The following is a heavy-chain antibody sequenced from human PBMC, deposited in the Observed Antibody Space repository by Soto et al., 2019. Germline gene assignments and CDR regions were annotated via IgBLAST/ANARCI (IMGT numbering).Heavy chain of an antibody. V-gene: IGHV4-4*07. Sequence: QVQLQESGPGLVRPSETLYLICNVSGGPISNYYWSWVRQPAGKGLEWVGRIYSDGATNYSPSLKSRVFMSLDMSGNLFPRQLNSVTAADTAVYYCWGVVCRNSNCQTRGMDVWGQGTTVTVSS. CDR2: IYSDGAT. D-gene: IGHD2-2*01. J-gene: IGHJ6*02. CDR1: GGPISNYY. CDR3: WGVVCRNSNCQTRGMDV.